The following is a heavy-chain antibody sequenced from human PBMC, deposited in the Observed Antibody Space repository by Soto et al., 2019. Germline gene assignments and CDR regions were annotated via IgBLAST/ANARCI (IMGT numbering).Heavy chain of an antibody. CDR3: ARRGFYTAKVSATDY. D-gene: IGHD5-18*01. CDR1: GGSISSSSYY. J-gene: IGHJ4*02. V-gene: IGHV4-39*01. CDR2: IYYSGST. Sequence: QLQLQESGPGLVKPSETLSLTCTVSGGSISSSSYYWGWIRQPPGKGLEWIGSIYYSGSTYYNPSLKSRVTISVDTSKNQFSLKLSSVTAADTAVYYCARRGFYTAKVSATDYWGQGTLVTVSS.